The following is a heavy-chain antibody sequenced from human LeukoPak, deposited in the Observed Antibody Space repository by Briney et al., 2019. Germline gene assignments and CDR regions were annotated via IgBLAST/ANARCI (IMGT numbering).Heavy chain of an antibody. Sequence: SETLSLTCAVYGGSFSGYYWRWIRQPPGKGLEWIGEISHSGSTNYNPSLKSRVTISVDTSKNQFSLKLSSVTAADTAVYYCARGDIVVVVASYYYYGMDVWGQGTTVTVSS. D-gene: IGHD2-15*01. V-gene: IGHV4-34*01. CDR1: GGSFSGYY. CDR2: ISHSGST. CDR3: ARGDIVVVVASYYYYGMDV. J-gene: IGHJ6*02.